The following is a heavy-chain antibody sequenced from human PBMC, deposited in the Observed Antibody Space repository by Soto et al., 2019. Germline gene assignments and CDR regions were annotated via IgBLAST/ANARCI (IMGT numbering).Heavy chain of an antibody. Sequence: PGGSLRLSCTASGFTFSSHAMTWVRQAPGKGLEWVSGLSDSGDSIYYADSVKGRFTIYRDNSMNTLYLQMNTLRVEDTAVYYCAKFKNKATQAHFDYWGQGTLVTVSS. CDR3: AKFKNKATQAHFDY. CDR2: LSDSGDSI. J-gene: IGHJ4*02. CDR1: GFTFSSHA. V-gene: IGHV3-23*01.